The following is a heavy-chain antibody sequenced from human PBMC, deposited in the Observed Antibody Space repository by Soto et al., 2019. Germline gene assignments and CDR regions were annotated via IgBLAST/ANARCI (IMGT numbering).Heavy chain of an antibody. J-gene: IGHJ1*01. Sequence: GGSLRLSCAASGFTFSSYGMHWGRQAPGKGLEWVAVISYDGSNKYYADSVKGRFTISRDNSKNTLYLQMNSLRAEDTAVYYCAKGPYDYGDYIFQHWGQGTLVTVSS. CDR1: GFTFSSYG. CDR2: ISYDGSNK. D-gene: IGHD4-17*01. CDR3: AKGPYDYGDYIFQH. V-gene: IGHV3-30*18.